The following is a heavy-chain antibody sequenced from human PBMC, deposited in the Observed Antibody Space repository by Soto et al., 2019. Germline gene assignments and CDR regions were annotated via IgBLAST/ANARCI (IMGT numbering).Heavy chain of an antibody. CDR3: ARGWFGPDV. V-gene: IGHV3-74*01. Sequence: EVQLVESGGGLVQPGGSLRLSCAASEFTFSGRSVHWVRQAPGKGLVWVSGIDKVGTDSTYADSVKGRFTSSIDNAKNTVYLQMISLRVEDTAVYFCARGWFGPDVWGKGTTVTVSS. CDR2: IDKVGTDS. CDR1: EFTFSGRS. D-gene: IGHD3-10*01. J-gene: IGHJ6*03.